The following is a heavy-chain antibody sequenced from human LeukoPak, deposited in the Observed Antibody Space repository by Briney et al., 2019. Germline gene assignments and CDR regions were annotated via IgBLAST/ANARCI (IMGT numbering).Heavy chain of an antibody. V-gene: IGHV1-69*13. D-gene: IGHD3-22*01. Sequence: GASVKVSCKASGGTFISTAINWVRQAPGQGLEWMGGIIPIFGTANYAQKFQGRVTITADESTSTAYMELSSLRSEDTAVYYCARAPADYYDSSGYYLPFDYWGQGTLVTVSS. J-gene: IGHJ4*02. CDR1: GGTFISTA. CDR3: ARAPADYYDSSGYYLPFDY. CDR2: IIPIFGTA.